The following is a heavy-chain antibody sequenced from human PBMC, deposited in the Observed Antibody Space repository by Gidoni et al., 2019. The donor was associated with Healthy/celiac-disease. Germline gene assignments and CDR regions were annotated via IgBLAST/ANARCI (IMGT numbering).Heavy chain of an antibody. D-gene: IGHD2-15*01. J-gene: IGHJ6*02. CDR2: ISYDGSNK. Sequence: QVQLVEYGGGVVQPGRSLRLYCAASGFTFSSYAMHWVRQAPGKGLECVAVISYDGSNKYYADSVKGRFTISRDNSKNTLYLQMNSLRAEDTAVYYCARGSSGRIVVVVAPSYYYYGMDVWGQGTTVTVSS. CDR3: ARGSSGRIVVVVAPSYYYYGMDV. CDR1: GFTFSSYA. V-gene: IGHV3-30-3*01.